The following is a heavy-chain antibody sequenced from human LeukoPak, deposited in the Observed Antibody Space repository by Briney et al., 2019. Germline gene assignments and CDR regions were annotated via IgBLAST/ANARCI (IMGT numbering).Heavy chain of an antibody. V-gene: IGHV4-34*01. CDR2: INHSGST. CDR3: ARVTGYVMEDYFDY. Sequence: SETLSLTCAVYGGSFSGYYWSWIRQPPGKGLEWIGEINHSGSTNYNPSLKSRVTISVDTSKNQFSLRLSSVTAADTAVYYCARVTGYVMEDYFDYWGQGTLVTVSS. CDR1: GGSFSGYY. D-gene: IGHD6-13*01. J-gene: IGHJ4*02.